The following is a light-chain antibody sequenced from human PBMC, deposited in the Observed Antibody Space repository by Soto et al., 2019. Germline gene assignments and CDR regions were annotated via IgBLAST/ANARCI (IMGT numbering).Light chain of an antibody. J-gene: IGLJ1*01. CDR2: DDH. Sequence: SYELTQPPSVSVAPGQTARISCGGDNIGTKSVHWYQQKPGQAPVLVIYDDHDRPSGIPERFSGSNSGNTATLTITRVEAGDEADYYCQVWDSSSDHYVFAAGTKGTVL. CDR1: NIGTKS. V-gene: IGLV3-21*02. CDR3: QVWDSSSDHYV.